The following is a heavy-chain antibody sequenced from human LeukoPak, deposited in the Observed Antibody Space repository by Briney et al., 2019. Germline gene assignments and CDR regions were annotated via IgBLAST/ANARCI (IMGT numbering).Heavy chain of an antibody. CDR1: GFTFSSYA. CDR2: ISGSGGST. J-gene: IGHJ4*02. D-gene: IGHD2-15*01. V-gene: IGHV3-23*01. Sequence: PGGSLRLSCAASGFTFSSYAMSWVRQAPAKGLQWVSAISGSGGSTYYADSVKGRFTISRDNSKNTLYLQMNSLRAEDTAVYYCARAQGYCSGGSCYSSLSHWGEGTLVTVSS. CDR3: ARAQGYCSGGSCYSSLSH.